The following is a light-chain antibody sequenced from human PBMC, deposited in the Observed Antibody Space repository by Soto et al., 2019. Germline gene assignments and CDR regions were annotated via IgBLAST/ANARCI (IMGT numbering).Light chain of an antibody. J-gene: IGLJ1*01. V-gene: IGLV2-14*01. CDR3: SAYTGSGTFV. CDR1: SSDVGGYDY. CDR2: HVS. Sequence: QSVLPQPASVSVSPGQSIVISCTGSSSDVGGYDYVSWYQQHPGKAPQLVIYHVSNRPSGISNRVSGSKSGSTASLTIPGLQAEDEADYYCSAYTGSGTFVFGTGTKVTVL.